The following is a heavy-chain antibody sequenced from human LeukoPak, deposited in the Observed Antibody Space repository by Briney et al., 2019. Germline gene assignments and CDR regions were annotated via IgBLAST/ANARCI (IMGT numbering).Heavy chain of an antibody. J-gene: IGHJ5*02. D-gene: IGHD6-13*01. CDR3: AKPGGSSWRNWFDP. V-gene: IGHV4-61*01. Sequence: SETLSLTCSVSGGSVSSGISYWSWIRQPPGEGLEWIAYISDSGGSDYNPSLRGRVTISLDTSKNQFSLRLTSVTAADTALYYCAKPGGSSWRNWFDPWGQGTLVTVSS. CDR1: GGSVSSGISY. CDR2: ISDSGGS.